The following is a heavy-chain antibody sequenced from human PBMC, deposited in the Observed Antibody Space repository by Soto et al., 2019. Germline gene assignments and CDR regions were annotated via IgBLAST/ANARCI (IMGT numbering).Heavy chain of an antibody. CDR1: GGAFSSYA. V-gene: IGHV1-69*06. CDR2: VSPIFETA. D-gene: IGHD3-16*02. CDR3: TRVVIPGFGSYYGMDV. Sequence: QVQLVQSGAEVKKPGSSVKVSCEASGGAFSSYAISWVRQAPGQGLEWMGGVSPIFETAKYAQKFQGRVTITADKSTGIAYMELRSLRSDDTAVYYCTRVVIPGFGSYYGMDVWGQGTTVTVSS. J-gene: IGHJ6*02.